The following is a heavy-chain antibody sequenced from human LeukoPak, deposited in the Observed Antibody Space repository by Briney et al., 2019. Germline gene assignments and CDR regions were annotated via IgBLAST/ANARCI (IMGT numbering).Heavy chain of an antibody. CDR2: INPSGGST. Sequence: GASVKVSCKASGYTFTSYYMHWVRQAPGQGLEWMGIINPSGGSTSYAQKFQGRVTMTRDTSTSTVYMELGSLRSEDTAVYYCARYCSSTSCYHYYYGMDVWGQGTTVTVSS. CDR1: GYTFTSYY. D-gene: IGHD2-2*01. J-gene: IGHJ6*02. CDR3: ARYCSSTSCYHYYYGMDV. V-gene: IGHV1-46*01.